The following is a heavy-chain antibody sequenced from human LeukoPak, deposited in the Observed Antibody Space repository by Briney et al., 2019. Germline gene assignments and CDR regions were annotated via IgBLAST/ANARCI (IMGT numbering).Heavy chain of an antibody. V-gene: IGHV1-2*02. CDR2: INPNSGGT. CDR3: ARPRIAAAGAFDP. CDR1: GYTFTGYY. Sequence: EASVKVSCKASGYTFTGYYMHWVRQAPGQGLEWMGWINPNSGGTNYAQKFQGRVTMTRDTSISTAYMELSRLRSDDTAVYYCARPRIAAAGAFDPWGQGTLVTVSS. J-gene: IGHJ5*02. D-gene: IGHD6-13*01.